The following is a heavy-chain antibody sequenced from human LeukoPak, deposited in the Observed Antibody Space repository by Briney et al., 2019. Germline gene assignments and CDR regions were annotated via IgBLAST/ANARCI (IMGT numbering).Heavy chain of an antibody. J-gene: IGHJ3*02. V-gene: IGHV1-18*01. CDR2: ISGYNGDT. Sequence: VKVSCKTSGYTFTRHGVAWVRQAPGQGLEWMGWISGYNGDTNYAQGFQGRVTMTTDTSTNTAYMELRSLRSDDTAVYYCARDRVLDPWDGQQLFPLPNAFDIWGQGTMVTVSS. D-gene: IGHD6-13*01. CDR3: ARDRVLDPWDGQQLFPLPNAFDI. CDR1: GYTFTRHG.